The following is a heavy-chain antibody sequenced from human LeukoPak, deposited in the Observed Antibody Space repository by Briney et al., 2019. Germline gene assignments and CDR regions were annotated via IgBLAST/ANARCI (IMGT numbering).Heavy chain of an antibody. CDR2: ISGSGGST. Sequence: PGGSLRLSCAASGFTFSSYDMSWVRQAPGKGLEWVSAISGSGGSTYYADSVKGRFNISRDNSKNTLYLQMNNLRAEDTAVYYCAKDTYSGSYYDYWGQGTLVTVSS. D-gene: IGHD1-26*01. J-gene: IGHJ4*02. CDR1: GFTFSSYD. V-gene: IGHV3-23*01. CDR3: AKDTYSGSYYDY.